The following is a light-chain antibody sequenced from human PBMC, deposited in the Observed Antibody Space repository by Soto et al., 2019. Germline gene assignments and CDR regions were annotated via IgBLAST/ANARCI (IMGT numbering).Light chain of an antibody. Sequence: QLVLTQSPSASASLGASVKLTCTLSSGHSNYAIAWHQQQSEKGPRYLMKLNSDGSHSKGDGIPDRFSGSSSGAERYLTISSLQSGDEADYYCQTWGSGIVVFGGGTKVTVL. V-gene: IGLV4-69*01. CDR3: QTWGSGIVV. J-gene: IGLJ2*01. CDR2: LNSDGSH. CDR1: SGHSNYA.